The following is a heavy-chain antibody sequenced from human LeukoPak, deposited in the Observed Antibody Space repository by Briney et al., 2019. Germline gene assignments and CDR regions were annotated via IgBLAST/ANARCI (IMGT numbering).Heavy chain of an antibody. D-gene: IGHD1-1*01. J-gene: IGHJ5*02. V-gene: IGHV3-23*01. CDR1: GFTFSSYA. Sequence: GGSLRLSCAASGFTFSSYAMSWVRQAPGKGLEWVSGISDSGGSTYYADSVKGRFTISRDNAKNSLFLQMNSLTAEDTAVYYCARDLQIATTANWFDPWGQGALVTVSS. CDR3: ARDLQIATTANWFDP. CDR2: ISDSGGST.